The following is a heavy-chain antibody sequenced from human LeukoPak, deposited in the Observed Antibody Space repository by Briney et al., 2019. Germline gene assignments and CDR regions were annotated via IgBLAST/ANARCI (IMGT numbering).Heavy chain of an antibody. V-gene: IGHV4-39*01. Sequence: NPSETLSLTCTVSGGSISSSSYYWGWIRQPPGKGLEWIGSIYYSGSTYYNPSLKSRVTISVDTSKNQFSLKLSSVTAADTAVYYCARTLYYSSTSCSDYWGQGTLVTVSS. CDR1: GGSISSSSYY. D-gene: IGHD2-2*01. CDR2: IYYSGST. CDR3: ARTLYYSSTSCSDY. J-gene: IGHJ4*02.